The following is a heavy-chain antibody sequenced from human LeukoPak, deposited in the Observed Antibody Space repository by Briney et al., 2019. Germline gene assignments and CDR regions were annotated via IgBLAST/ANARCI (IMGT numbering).Heavy chain of an antibody. CDR2: IYTSGST. D-gene: IGHD3-10*01. CDR1: GGSISSGSYY. V-gene: IGHV4-61*02. J-gene: IGHJ4*02. CDR3: ARAMSRTLWFGELDTDY. Sequence: SETLSLTCTVSGGSISSGSYYWSWIRPPAGKGLEWIGRIYTSGSTNYNPSLKSRVTISVDTSKNQFSLKLSSVTAADTAVYYCARAMSRTLWFGELDTDYWGQGTLVTVSS.